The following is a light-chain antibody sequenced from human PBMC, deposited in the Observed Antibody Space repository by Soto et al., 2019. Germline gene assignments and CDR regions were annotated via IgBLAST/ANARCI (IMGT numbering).Light chain of an antibody. CDR1: SSDVGSYNL. Sequence: QSVLTQPASVSGSPGQSITISCTGTSSDVGSYNLVSWYQLHPGKAPKLMIYRGTKRPSGVSNRFSGSTSDNAAFLTISGLQAEDEATYYCCSYGGSSSPVVFGGGTKVTVL. CDR3: CSYGGSSSPVV. CDR2: RGT. J-gene: IGLJ2*01. V-gene: IGLV2-23*01.